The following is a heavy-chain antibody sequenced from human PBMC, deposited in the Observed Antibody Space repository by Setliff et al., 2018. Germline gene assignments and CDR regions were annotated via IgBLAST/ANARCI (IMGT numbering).Heavy chain of an antibody. CDR3: ATRSLGYCSSTSCRPNEYYGMDV. J-gene: IGHJ6*02. CDR2: IYPGGSDT. CDR1: GYSFTSYW. D-gene: IGHD2-2*01. Sequence: GESLKISCKGSGYSFTSYWIGWVRQMPGKGLEWMGIIYPGGSDTRYSPSFQGQVTISADKSISTAYLQWSSLKASDTAMYYCATRSLGYCSSTSCRPNEYYGMDVWGQGTTVTVSS. V-gene: IGHV5-51*01.